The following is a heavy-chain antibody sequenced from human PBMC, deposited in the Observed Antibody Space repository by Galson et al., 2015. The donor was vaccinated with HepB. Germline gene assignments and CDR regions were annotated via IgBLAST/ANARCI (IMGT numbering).Heavy chain of an antibody. CDR2: INKASDRI. CDR1: GFSFPYDS. V-gene: IGHV3-48*01. J-gene: IGHJ4*02. Sequence: SLRLSCAASGFSFPYDSMNWVRQAPGKTLQWLAYINKASDRIFYTDSVKGRFTISRDNAKHSVYLEMSSLRAEDTAVYFCARDYNSLDYWGQGTVVTVSS. CDR3: ARDYNSLDY. D-gene: IGHD3-22*01.